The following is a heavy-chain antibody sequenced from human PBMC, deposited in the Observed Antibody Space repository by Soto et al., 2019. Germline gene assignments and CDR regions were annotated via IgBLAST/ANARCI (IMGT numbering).Heavy chain of an antibody. D-gene: IGHD3-22*01. V-gene: IGHV4-59*01. J-gene: IGHJ4*02. CDR1: VRSISSYY. Sequence: SETLSRTCTVSVRSISSYYWSWIRQPPGKGLEWIGYIYYSGITNYNPSLKSRVTISVDTSKNQFSLKLSSVTAADTAVYYCARDGYYYDSSGFDYWGQGTLVTVSS. CDR2: IYYSGIT. CDR3: ARDGYYYDSSGFDY.